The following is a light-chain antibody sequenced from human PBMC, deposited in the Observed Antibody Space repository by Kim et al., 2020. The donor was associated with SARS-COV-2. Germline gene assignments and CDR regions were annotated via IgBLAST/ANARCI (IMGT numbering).Light chain of an antibody. J-gene: IGKJ5*01. V-gene: IGKV3-11*01. Sequence: VSPGERATLSCRASQNISSYLAWYQQKPGQAPRLLIYHASNRATGIPARFSGSGSGTDFTLTISSLEPEDFAVYYWQQRSNWPITFGQGTRLEIK. CDR1: QNISSY. CDR3: QQRSNWPIT. CDR2: HAS.